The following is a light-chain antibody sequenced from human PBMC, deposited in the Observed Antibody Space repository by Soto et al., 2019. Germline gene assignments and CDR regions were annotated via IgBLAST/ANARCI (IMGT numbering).Light chain of an antibody. J-gene: IGLJ2*01. CDR3: SSYAGSNNVG. CDR2: EVT. Sequence: QSALTQPPSASGSPGQSVNISCTGSSSDIGGYDFVSWYQQHPGQAPKLMIFEVTKRPSGVPDRCSGSKSGNTASLTVSGLQADDEADYYCSSYAGSNNVGFGGGTKLTVL. V-gene: IGLV2-8*01. CDR1: SSDIGGYDF.